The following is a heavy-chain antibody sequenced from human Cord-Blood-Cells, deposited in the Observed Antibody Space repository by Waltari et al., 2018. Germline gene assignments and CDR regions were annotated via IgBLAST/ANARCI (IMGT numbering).Heavy chain of an antibody. Sequence: QLKLQESGPGLVKPSETLSTTCTVFGGSISSSSYYWGWIRQPPGKGLEWIGSIYYSGSTYYNPSLRSRVTISVDTSNNQFSLKLSSVTAADTAVYYCARSRNFDYWGQGTLVTVSS. CDR3: ARSRNFDY. CDR2: IYYSGST. V-gene: IGHV4-39*01. D-gene: IGHD6-6*01. CDR1: GGSISSSSYY. J-gene: IGHJ4*02.